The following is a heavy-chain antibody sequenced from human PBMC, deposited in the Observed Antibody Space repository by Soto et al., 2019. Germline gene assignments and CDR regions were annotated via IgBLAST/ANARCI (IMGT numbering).Heavy chain of an antibody. V-gene: IGHV1-8*01. CDR3: ARGGLRGYCSGGSCSGPNWFDP. CDR1: GYTFTSYD. J-gene: IGHJ5*02. D-gene: IGHD2-15*01. CDR2: MNPNSGNT. Sequence: ASVKVSCKASGYTFTSYDINWVRQATGQGLEWMGWMNPNSGNTGYAQKFQGRVTMTRNTSISTAYMELSSLRSEDTAVYYCARGGLRGYCSGGSCSGPNWFDPWGQGTLVTVSS.